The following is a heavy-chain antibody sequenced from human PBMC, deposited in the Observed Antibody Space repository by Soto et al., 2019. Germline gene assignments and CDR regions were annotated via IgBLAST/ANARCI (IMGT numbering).Heavy chain of an antibody. CDR2: IYYSGST. J-gene: IGHJ6*03. Sequence: SETLSLTCTVSGGSISSYYWSWIRQPPGKGLEWIGYIYYSGSTNYNPSLKSRVTISVDTSKNQFSLKLSSVTAADTAVYYCARGIHNLGAHYYYYMDVWGKGTTVTVSS. D-gene: IGHD3-16*01. CDR1: GGSISSYY. V-gene: IGHV4-59*01. CDR3: ARGIHNLGAHYYYYMDV.